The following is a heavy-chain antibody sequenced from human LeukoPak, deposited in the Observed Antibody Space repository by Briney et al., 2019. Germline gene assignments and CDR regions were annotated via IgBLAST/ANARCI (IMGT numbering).Heavy chain of an antibody. D-gene: IGHD3-10*01. V-gene: IGHV3-33*01. J-gene: IGHJ4*02. CDR3: ARDPPDYGSGSYYYY. CDR1: GFTFSSYG. CDR2: IWYDGSNK. Sequence: QAGGSLRLSCAASGFTFSSYGMHWGRQAPGKGLGWVAVIWYDGSNKTYADCVKDRFPIQRGKSKNTLYLQMNSLRAEDTAVYYCARDPPDYGSGSYYYYWGQGTLVTVSS.